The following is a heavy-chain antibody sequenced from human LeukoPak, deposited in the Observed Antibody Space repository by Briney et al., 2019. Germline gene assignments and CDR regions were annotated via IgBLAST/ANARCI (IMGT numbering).Heavy chain of an antibody. CDR1: GFTFSGYY. Sequence: PGGSLRLSCAASGFTFSGYYMSWIRQAPGKGLEWVSYISSSGSTIYYADSVKGRFTISRDNAKNSLYLQMNSLRAEDTAVYYCAREDKVDTAMEFYFDYWGQGTLVTVSS. CDR3: AREDKVDTAMEFYFDY. D-gene: IGHD5-18*01. CDR2: ISSSGSTI. J-gene: IGHJ4*02. V-gene: IGHV3-11*04.